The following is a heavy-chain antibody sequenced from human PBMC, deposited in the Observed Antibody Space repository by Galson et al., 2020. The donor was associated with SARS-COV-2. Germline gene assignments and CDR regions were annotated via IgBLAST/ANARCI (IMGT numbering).Heavy chain of an antibody. J-gene: IGHJ6*02. Sequence: GGSLRLSCAASGFTFSSYAMSWVRQAPGKGLEWVSAISGSGGSTYYADSVKGRFTISRDNSKNTLYLQMNSLRAEDTAVYYCAKDLGGSYWNYYYYYGMDVWGQGTTVTVSS. D-gene: IGHD1-26*01. V-gene: IGHV3-23*01. CDR2: ISGSGGST. CDR1: GFTFSSYA. CDR3: AKDLGGSYWNYYYYYGMDV.